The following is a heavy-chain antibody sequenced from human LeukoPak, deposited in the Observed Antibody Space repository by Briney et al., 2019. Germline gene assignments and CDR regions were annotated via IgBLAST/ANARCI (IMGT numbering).Heavy chain of an antibody. CDR1: GFTFSSYG. CDR3: AKDQGRGGFGLDC. CDR2: ISGSGSRI. V-gene: IGHV3-48*04. Sequence: GFLRLSCAASGFTFSSYGIQWVRQAPGKGLEWVSFISGSGSRIYYADPVKGRFTISRDNAKNSLYLQMNNLRADDTAVYYCAKDQGRGGFGLDCWGQGTLVTVSS. J-gene: IGHJ4*02. D-gene: IGHD3-16*01.